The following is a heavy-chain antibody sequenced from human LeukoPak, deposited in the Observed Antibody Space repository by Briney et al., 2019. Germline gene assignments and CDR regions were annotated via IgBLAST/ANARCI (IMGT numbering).Heavy chain of an antibody. Sequence: GGSLRLSCLASGFTFSSYWMYWVRQDPGKGLVWVSGMKGDGSDITYADSVKGRFTISRDNAKNTVYLQMNSLRAEGTGVYYCARDLRAPPGYWGQGTLVTVSS. CDR2: MKGDGSDI. D-gene: IGHD7-27*01. CDR1: GFTFSSYW. CDR3: ARDLRAPPGY. J-gene: IGHJ4*02. V-gene: IGHV3-74*01.